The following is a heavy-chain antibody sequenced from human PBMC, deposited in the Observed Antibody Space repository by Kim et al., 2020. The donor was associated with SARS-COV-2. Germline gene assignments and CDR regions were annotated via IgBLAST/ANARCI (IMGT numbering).Heavy chain of an antibody. D-gene: IGHD3-16*01. CDR2: ITKTSSTI. J-gene: IGHJ3*01. V-gene: IGHV3-48*02. Sequence: GGSLRLSCATSGFTFSAYDMNWVRQAPGKGLEWLSFITKTSSTIYYEDSVKGRFTISRDNAKNSLYLQMGSLTDEDTAVYFCVRDRWGGAFDFWGQGT. CDR1: GFTFSAYD. CDR3: VRDRWGGAFDF.